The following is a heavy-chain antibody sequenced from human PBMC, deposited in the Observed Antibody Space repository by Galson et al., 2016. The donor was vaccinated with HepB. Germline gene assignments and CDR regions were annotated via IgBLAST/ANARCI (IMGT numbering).Heavy chain of an antibody. J-gene: IGHJ5*02. CDR3: SKDPFQSWGS. CDR2: IYPGGDT. D-gene: IGHD3-16*01. Sequence: SLRLSCAAPGFTVNTDYISIVRQAPGKGLEWLSVIYPGGDTYYTDSVRGRFIVSTDAAKTTLFFQMNSLRAEDTAVYYCSKDPFQSWGSWGLGTLVTVSS. CDR1: GFTVNTDY. V-gene: IGHV3-53*01.